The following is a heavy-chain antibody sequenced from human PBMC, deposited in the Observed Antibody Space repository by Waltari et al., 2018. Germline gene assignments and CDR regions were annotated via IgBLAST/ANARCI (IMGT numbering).Heavy chain of an antibody. CDR1: GFPASRNS. D-gene: IGHD5-12*01. V-gene: IGHV3-53*02. CDR3: AKQHSAYDYFFDY. J-gene: IGHJ4*02. Sequence: EVQLVETGGGWIQPGGSLRLSCAAPGFPASRNSMTWVRQATGKGLEAVSLIYGADITSYADSVKGRFTVSRDNSKNTLFLQMNSLRVDDTAVYFCAKQHSAYDYFFDYWGQGTLVTVSS. CDR2: IYGADIT.